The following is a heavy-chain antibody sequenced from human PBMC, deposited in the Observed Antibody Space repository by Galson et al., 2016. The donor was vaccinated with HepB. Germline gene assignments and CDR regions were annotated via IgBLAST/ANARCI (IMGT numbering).Heavy chain of an antibody. J-gene: IGHJ5*02. CDR2: IFTNGRT. CDR3: ARKGPFNLFDP. Sequence: SETLSLTCTVSGDSLNSGFVYWSWIRQPPGKGLEWIGYIFTNGRTNYNPSLKSRHTISIDTSTNQFSLTLRSVTAADTAVYYCARKGPFNLFDPWGQGTQVTVSS. CDR1: GDSLNSGFVY. V-gene: IGHV4-61*01.